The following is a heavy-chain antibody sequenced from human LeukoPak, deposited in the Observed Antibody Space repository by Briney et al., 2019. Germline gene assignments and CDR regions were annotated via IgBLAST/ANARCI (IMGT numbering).Heavy chain of an antibody. J-gene: IGHJ4*02. CDR2: MNPNSGNT. V-gene: IGHV1-8*01. CDR3: AAYYSSSLRTFDY. CDR1: GYTFTSYD. D-gene: IGHD6-6*01. Sequence: ASVKVSCKASGYTFTSYDSNWVRQATGQGLEWMGWMNPNSGNTGYAQKFQGRVTMTRNTSISTAYMELSSLRSEDTAVYYCAAYYSSSLRTFDYWGQGTLVTVSS.